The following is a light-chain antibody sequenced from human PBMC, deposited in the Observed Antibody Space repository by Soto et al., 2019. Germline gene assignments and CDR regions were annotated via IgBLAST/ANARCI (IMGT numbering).Light chain of an antibody. Sequence: ETVMTQSPATLSGSPGESATLSCRASQSVSSNLAWYQQKPGQAPRLLIYGASTRATGIPVRFSGSGSGTEFTLTISSLQSEDFAVYYCRQYIHWPRTFGQGTKVDVK. V-gene: IGKV3-15*01. J-gene: IGKJ1*01. CDR1: QSVSSN. CDR3: RQYIHWPRT. CDR2: GAS.